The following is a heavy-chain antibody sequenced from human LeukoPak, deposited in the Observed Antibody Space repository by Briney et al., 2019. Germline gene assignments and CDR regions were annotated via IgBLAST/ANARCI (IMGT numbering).Heavy chain of an antibody. CDR2: IYYNGST. CDR3: ARRRALTQDYDRSGFQGRYYFDY. J-gene: IGHJ4*02. D-gene: IGHD3-22*01. CDR1: GYSINSGYY. V-gene: IGHV4-38-2*02. Sequence: KSSETLSLTCSVSGYSINSGYYWGWIRQPPGKGLEWIGSIYYNGSTYYNPSLKSRVTMSVDTSTNQFSSKLSSVTAADTAVYYCARRRALTQDYDRSGFQGRYYFDYWGQGTLVTVSS.